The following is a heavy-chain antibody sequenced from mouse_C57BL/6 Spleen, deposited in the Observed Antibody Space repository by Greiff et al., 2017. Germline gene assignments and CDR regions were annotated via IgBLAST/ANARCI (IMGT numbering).Heavy chain of an antibody. CDR1: GFTFSSYA. J-gene: IGHJ4*01. CDR2: ISSGGDYI. Sequence: EVKVVESGEGLVKPGGSLKLSCAASGFTFSSYAMSWVRQTPEKRLEWVAYISSGGDYIYYADTVKGRFTISRDNARNTLYLQMSSLKSEDTAMYYCTRELMALGYYAMDYWGQGTSVTVSS. D-gene: IGHD1-3*01. CDR3: TRELMALGYYAMDY. V-gene: IGHV5-9-1*02.